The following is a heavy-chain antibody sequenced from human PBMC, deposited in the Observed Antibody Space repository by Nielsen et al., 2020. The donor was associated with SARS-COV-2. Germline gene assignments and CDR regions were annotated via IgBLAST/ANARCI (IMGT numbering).Heavy chain of an antibody. V-gene: IGHV1-18*01. CDR1: GYTFTSYG. J-gene: IGHJ5*02. CDR2: ISAYNGNT. D-gene: IGHD3-22*01. Sequence: ASVKVSCKASGYTFTSYGISWVRQAPGQGLEWMGWISAYNGNTNYAQKLQGRVTMTRNTSISTAYMELSSLRSEDTAVYYCARGRWYYDSSGYYYAGNWFDPWGQGTLVTVSS. CDR3: ARGRWYYDSSGYYYAGNWFDP.